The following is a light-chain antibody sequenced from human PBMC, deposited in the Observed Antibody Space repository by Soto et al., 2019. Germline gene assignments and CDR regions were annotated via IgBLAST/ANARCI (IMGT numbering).Light chain of an antibody. CDR3: AAWDNSLSGPHV. J-gene: IGLJ1*01. Sequence: QSALTQPPSASGTPGQRVTISCSGSSSNIGSNYVYWYQQLPGTAPKLLIYRNNQRPSGVPDRFSGSKSGTSASLAISGLRSEDEADFYCAAWDNSLSGPHVSRTGTKVTVL. CDR1: SSNIGSNY. V-gene: IGLV1-47*01. CDR2: RNN.